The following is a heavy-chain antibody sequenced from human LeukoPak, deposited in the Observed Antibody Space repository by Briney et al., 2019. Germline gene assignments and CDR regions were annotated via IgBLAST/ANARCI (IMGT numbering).Heavy chain of an antibody. CDR2: MNPNSGNA. V-gene: IGHV1-8*01. J-gene: IGHJ6*02. CDR1: GYTFTSYD. Sequence: ASVKVSCKASGYTFTSYDINWVRQATGQGLEWMGWMNPNSGNAGYAQKSQGRVTMTRNTSISTAYMELSSLRSEDTAVYYCARSPYYYYGMDVWGQGTTVTVSS. CDR3: ARSPYYYYGMDV.